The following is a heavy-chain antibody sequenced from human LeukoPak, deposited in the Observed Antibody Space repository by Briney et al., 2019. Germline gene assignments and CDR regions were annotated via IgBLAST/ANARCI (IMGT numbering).Heavy chain of an antibody. Sequence: GASVKVSCKASGYSFTDYYVHWVRQAPGQGLEWMGRIDPNSGGTIYAQNFQGRVTMTRDTSITTAYMDLSSLRSDDTAVYYCARDRDFGDYLGDYWGQGTLVTVSS. J-gene: IGHJ4*02. CDR2: IDPNSGGT. CDR1: GYSFTDYY. V-gene: IGHV1-2*06. CDR3: ARDRDFGDYLGDY. D-gene: IGHD4-17*01.